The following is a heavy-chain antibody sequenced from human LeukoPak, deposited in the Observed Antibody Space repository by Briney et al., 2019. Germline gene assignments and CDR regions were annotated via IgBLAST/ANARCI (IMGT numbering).Heavy chain of an antibody. CDR3: ARSNKDYYVSYYLDV. J-gene: IGHJ6*03. V-gene: IGHV3-20*04. Sequence: GGSLRLSCAASGFTFGDYGMSWVRQAPGKGLEWVSGVNRNGDSTGYADSVKGRFTISRDNARNSLYLQMNSLRAEDTALYYRARSNKDYYVSYYLDVWAKGTTVTVSS. CDR1: GFTFGDYG. CDR2: VNRNGDST.